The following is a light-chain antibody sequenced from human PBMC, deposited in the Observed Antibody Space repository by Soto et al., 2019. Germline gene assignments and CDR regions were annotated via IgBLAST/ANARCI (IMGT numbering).Light chain of an antibody. V-gene: IGKV3-20*01. Sequence: DIVLTQSPGTLSLSPGERATLSCRASQSVSSSYLAWYQQKRGQAPSLLIYGASSRATGIPDRFSGSGSWTDFTLTISRLEPEDFEVYYCQQYGSSRTFGQGTKVEIK. CDR1: QSVSSSY. J-gene: IGKJ1*01. CDR3: QQYGSSRT. CDR2: GAS.